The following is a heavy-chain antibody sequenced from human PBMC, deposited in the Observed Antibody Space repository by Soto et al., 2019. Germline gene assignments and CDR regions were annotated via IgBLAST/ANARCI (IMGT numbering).Heavy chain of an antibody. CDR2: INSDGSST. V-gene: IGHV3-74*01. Sequence: GGSLRLSCAASGFTFSSYWMHWVRQAPGKGLVWVSRINSDGSSTSYADSVKGRFTISRDNAKNTLYLQMNSLRAEDTAVYYCRTYDFWSGAAFDIWGQGXMVTV. D-gene: IGHD3-3*01. J-gene: IGHJ3*02. CDR1: GFTFSSYW. CDR3: RTYDFWSGAAFDI.